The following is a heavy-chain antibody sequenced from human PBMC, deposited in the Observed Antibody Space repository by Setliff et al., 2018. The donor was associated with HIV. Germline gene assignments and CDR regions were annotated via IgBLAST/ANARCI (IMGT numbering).Heavy chain of an antibody. Sequence: PGGSLRLSCKVSGFTFSDYWMSWVRQAPGKGLEWVANIKQDGSERNYVDSVEGRFTISRDNSKNTVHLQMNSLRAEDTAVYYCARVYDTSGYSLSIPGYWGQGTLVTVSS. CDR2: IKQDGSER. J-gene: IGHJ4*02. D-gene: IGHD3-22*01. CDR3: ARVYDTSGYSLSIPGY. CDR1: GFTFSDYW. V-gene: IGHV3-7*03.